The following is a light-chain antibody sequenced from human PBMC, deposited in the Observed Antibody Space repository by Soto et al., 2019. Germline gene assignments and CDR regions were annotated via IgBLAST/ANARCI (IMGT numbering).Light chain of an antibody. Sequence: DIQMTQSPSSLSASVGDRVTITCRASQSISSFLNWYQQKPGKAPNLLIYASSTLQSGVPLRFSGSGSETDFTLTITSLQPEDFASYYCQQTYSTPLPFGGGTKVEIK. CDR2: ASS. J-gene: IGKJ4*01. CDR1: QSISSF. V-gene: IGKV1-39*01. CDR3: QQTYSTPLP.